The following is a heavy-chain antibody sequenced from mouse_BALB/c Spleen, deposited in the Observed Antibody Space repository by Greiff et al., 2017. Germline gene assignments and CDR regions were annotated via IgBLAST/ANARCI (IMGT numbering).Heavy chain of an antibody. CDR3: ARRNYGSSYYFDY. CDR1: GFTFSSYY. CDR2: INSNGGST. D-gene: IGHD1-1*01. J-gene: IGHJ2*01. V-gene: IGHV5-6-2*01. Sequence: DVQLQESGGGLVKLGGSLKLSCAASGFTFSSYYMSWVRQTPEKRLELVAAINSNGGSTYYPDTVKGRFTISRDNAKNTLYLQMSSLKSEDTALYYCARRNYGSSYYFDYWGQGTTLTVSS.